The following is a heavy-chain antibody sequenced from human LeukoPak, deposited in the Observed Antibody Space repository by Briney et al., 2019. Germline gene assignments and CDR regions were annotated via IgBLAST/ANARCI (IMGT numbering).Heavy chain of an antibody. D-gene: IGHD3-10*01. J-gene: IGHJ4*02. Sequence: PSETLSLTCTVSGGSISSYYWSWIRQPPGKGLEWIGYIYYSGSTNYNPSLKSRVTIPVDTSKNQFSLKLSSVTAADTAVYYCARHGVLVRGVIDYWGQGTLVTVSS. CDR1: GGSISSYY. CDR2: IYYSGST. CDR3: ARHGVLVRGVIDY. V-gene: IGHV4-59*08.